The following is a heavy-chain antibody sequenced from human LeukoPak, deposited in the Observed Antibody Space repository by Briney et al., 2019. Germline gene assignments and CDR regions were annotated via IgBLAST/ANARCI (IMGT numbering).Heavy chain of an antibody. Sequence: GGSLRLSCAASGFTFSSYAMSWVRQAPGKGLEWVSAISGSGGSTYYADSVKGRFTISRDNSKHTLYLQMNSLRAEDTAVYYCTKDGTDYSSFDYWGQGTLVTVSS. D-gene: IGHD4-11*01. CDR3: TKDGTDYSSFDY. CDR1: GFTFSSYA. J-gene: IGHJ4*02. V-gene: IGHV3-23*01. CDR2: ISGSGGST.